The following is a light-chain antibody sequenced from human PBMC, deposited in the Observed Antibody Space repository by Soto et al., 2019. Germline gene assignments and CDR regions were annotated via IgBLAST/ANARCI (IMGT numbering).Light chain of an antibody. CDR3: QQFNCYPIT. CDR2: DVS. CDR1: QDIRGA. V-gene: IGKV1-13*02. J-gene: IGKJ5*01. Sequence: AIQLTQSPSSLSASVGDRVTITCRASQDIRGALAWYQQKPGKAPKMLIYDVSKLERGVPSRFSGSSSGTDFTLTISSLQPEDFATYYCQQFNCYPITFGQGTRLEIK.